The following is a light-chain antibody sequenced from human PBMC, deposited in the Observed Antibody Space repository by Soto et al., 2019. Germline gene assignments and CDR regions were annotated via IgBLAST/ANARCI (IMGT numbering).Light chain of an antibody. CDR1: SSNIGNNY. V-gene: IGLV1-51*02. J-gene: IGLJ2*01. Sequence: QSVLTQPPSVSAAPGQKVTISCSGSSSNIGNNYVSLYQQFPGTAPKLLIYENNKRPSGIPDRFSGPKSVTSATLGITGLRPGDEADYYCGSGDRSLSAGVFGGGTKLTVL. CDR2: ENN. CDR3: GSGDRSLSAGV.